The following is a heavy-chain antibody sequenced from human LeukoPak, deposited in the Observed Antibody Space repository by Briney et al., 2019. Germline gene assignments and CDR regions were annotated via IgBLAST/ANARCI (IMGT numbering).Heavy chain of an antibody. CDR1: GYTHTSYG. D-gene: IGHD6-6*01. CDR3: VRDPPPHSSSLDGFDY. V-gene: IGHV1-18*01. Sequence: ASVHDSCKTTGYTHTSYGISWVRQAPGQGREWMGWISNCNGNTNYAQKLQGRVTMTTDTSTNTAYMELRSLRSDDTAVYYCVRDPPPHSSSLDGFDYWGQGTLVTVSS. J-gene: IGHJ4*02. CDR2: ISNCNGNT.